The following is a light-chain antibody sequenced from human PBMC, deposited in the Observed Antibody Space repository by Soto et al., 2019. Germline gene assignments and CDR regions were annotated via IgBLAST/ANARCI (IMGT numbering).Light chain of an antibody. CDR1: QTVGTY. V-gene: IGKV3-20*01. CDR2: YAS. J-gene: IGKJ4*01. CDR3: QHYGTSPLT. Sequence: EIVLTQSPGTLSLSPGERATLSCRASQTVGTYLAWYQQRPGQAPRLLIYYASSRATGIPHRFSASGSGTDFTLTISRLEPEDYAVYYCQHYGTSPLTFGGGTKVEIK.